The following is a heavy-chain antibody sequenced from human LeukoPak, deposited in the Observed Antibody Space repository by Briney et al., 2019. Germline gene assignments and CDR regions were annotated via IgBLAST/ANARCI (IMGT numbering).Heavy chain of an antibody. J-gene: IGHJ5*02. CDR1: GGSFSGYY. Sequence: SETLSLTCAVYGGSFSGYYWSWIRQPPGKGLEWIGYIYYSGSTNYNPSLKSRVTISVDTSKNQFSLKLSSVTAADTAVYYCASTGYDSSETWGQGTLVTVSS. CDR2: IYYSGST. D-gene: IGHD3-22*01. CDR3: ASTGYDSSET. V-gene: IGHV4-59*08.